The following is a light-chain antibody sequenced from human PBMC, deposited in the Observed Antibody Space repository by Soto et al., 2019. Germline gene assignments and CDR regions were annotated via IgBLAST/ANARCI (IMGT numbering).Light chain of an antibody. CDR3: SSYTTSITYV. V-gene: IGLV2-18*02. CDR1: SSDVGSDNR. CDR2: GVN. Sequence: QSVLTQPPSVSGSPGQSVTISCTGTSSDVGSDNRVSWYQQLPGTAPTLIIYGVNNRPSGVPDRFSGSKSGNTASLIISGLQAEDEADYYCSSYTTSITYVFGTGTKVTVL. J-gene: IGLJ1*01.